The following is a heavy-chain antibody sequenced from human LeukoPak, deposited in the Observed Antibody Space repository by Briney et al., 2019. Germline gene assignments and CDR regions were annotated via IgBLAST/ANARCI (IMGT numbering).Heavy chain of an antibody. CDR3: ARFISGWYRASVYYFDY. V-gene: IGHV1-8*01. D-gene: IGHD6-19*01. Sequence: ASVKVSCKASGYTFTSYDINWVRQATGQGLEWMGWMNPNSGNTGYAQKFQGRVTMTRNTSISTAYMELSSLRSEDTAVYYCARFISGWYRASVYYFDYWGQGTLVTVSS. CDR1: GYTFTSYD. J-gene: IGHJ4*02. CDR2: MNPNSGNT.